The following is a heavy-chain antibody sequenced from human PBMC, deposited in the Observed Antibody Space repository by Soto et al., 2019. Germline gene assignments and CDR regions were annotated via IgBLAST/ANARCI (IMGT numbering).Heavy chain of an antibody. CDR3: ARDSPHVDTAMVTDY. J-gene: IGHJ4*02. D-gene: IGHD5-18*01. Sequence: PGGSLRLSCAASGFTFSSYSMNWVRQAPGKGLEWVSSISSSSYIYYADSVKGRFTISRDNAKNSLYLQMNSLRAEDTAVYYCARDSPHVDTAMVTDYWGQVTLVTVSS. V-gene: IGHV3-21*01. CDR2: ISSSSYI. CDR1: GFTFSSYS.